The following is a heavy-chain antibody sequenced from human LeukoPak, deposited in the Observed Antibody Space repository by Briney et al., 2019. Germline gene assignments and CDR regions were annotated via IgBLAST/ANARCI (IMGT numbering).Heavy chain of an antibody. V-gene: IGHV1-2*02. CDR2: INPNSGGT. CDR3: AREDRIAVAGDLLGY. D-gene: IGHD6-19*01. J-gene: IGHJ4*02. Sequence: ASVKVSCKASGYTFTGYYMHWVRQAPGQGLEWMGWINPNSGGTNYAQKFQGRVTMTRDTSISTAYMELSRLRPDDTAVYYCAREDRIAVAGDLLGYWGQGTLVTVSS. CDR1: GYTFTGYY.